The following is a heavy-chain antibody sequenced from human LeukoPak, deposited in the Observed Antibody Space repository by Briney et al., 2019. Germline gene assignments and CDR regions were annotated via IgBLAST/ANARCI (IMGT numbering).Heavy chain of an antibody. CDR2: INHSGST. Sequence: SETLSLTCAVYGGSFSGYYWSWIRQPPGKGLEWIGEINHSGSTNYNPSLKSRVTISVDTSKNQFSLKLSSVTAADTAVYYCARSGPEKPKYSYGDDHWGQGTLVTVSS. CDR3: ARSGPEKPKYSYGDDH. D-gene: IGHD5-18*01. J-gene: IGHJ4*02. CDR1: GGSFSGYY. V-gene: IGHV4-34*01.